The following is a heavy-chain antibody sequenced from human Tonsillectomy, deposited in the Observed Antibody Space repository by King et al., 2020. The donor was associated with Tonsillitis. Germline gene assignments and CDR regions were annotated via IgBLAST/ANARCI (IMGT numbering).Heavy chain of an antibody. V-gene: IGHV4-39*07. CDR3: AWARGILTGCPFDY. J-gene: IGHJ4*02. D-gene: IGHD3-9*01. CDR2: IYYSGST. Sequence: LQLQESGPGLVKPSETLSLTCTVSGGSISSSSYYWGWIRQPPGKGLEWIGSIYYSGSTYYNPSLKSRVTISVDTSKNQFSLKLSSVTAADTAVYYCAWARGILTGCPFDYWGQGTLVTVSS. CDR1: GGSISSSSYY.